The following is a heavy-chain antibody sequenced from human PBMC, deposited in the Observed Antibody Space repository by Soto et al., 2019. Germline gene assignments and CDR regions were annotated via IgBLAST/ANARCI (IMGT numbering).Heavy chain of an antibody. CDR1: GFTFSSYA. CDR2: ISGSGGST. V-gene: IGHV3-23*01. D-gene: IGHD2-2*01. Sequence: GGSLRLSCAASGFTFSSYAMSWVRQAPGKGLEWVSAISGSGGSTYYADSVKGRFTIYRVNSKNTLYLKMNSLRAEATALYYCAKALHIVVVPAALDYWGQGTLVTVSS. CDR3: AKALHIVVVPAALDY. J-gene: IGHJ4*02.